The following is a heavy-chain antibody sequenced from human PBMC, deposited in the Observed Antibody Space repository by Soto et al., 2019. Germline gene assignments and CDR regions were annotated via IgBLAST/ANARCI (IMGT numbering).Heavy chain of an antibody. CDR2: IHYSGST. D-gene: IGHD2-8*01. Sequence: PSETLSLTCTVPGDSIGTTHSYWAWIRQSPGKGLEWIGNIHYSGSTYYMPSLRSRVTLSVDTSKNQFSLRLTSVTAEDTAVYYCARHEGNGNVWPLDYWGQGILVTAPQ. J-gene: IGHJ4*02. CDR3: ARHEGNGNVWPLDY. CDR1: GDSIGTTHSY. V-gene: IGHV4-39*01.